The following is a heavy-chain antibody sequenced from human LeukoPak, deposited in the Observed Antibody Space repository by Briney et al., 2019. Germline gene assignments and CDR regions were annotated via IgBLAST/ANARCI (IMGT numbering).Heavy chain of an antibody. J-gene: IGHJ4*02. Sequence: SKTLSLTCAVSGGSISSINWWSWVRQPPGKGLEWIGEIYHSGRTNYNPSLKSRVTISVDKSKNQFSLKLSSVTAADTAVYYCARATSGDYYGSGSYFDYWGQGTLVTVSS. CDR3: ARATSGDYYGSGSYFDY. CDR1: GGSISSINW. D-gene: IGHD3-10*01. V-gene: IGHV4-4*02. CDR2: IYHSGRT.